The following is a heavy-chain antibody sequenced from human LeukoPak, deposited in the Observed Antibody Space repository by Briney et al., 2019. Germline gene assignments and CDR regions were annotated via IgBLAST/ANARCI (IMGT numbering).Heavy chain of an antibody. CDR1: GYTFTSYY. J-gene: IGHJ4*02. Sequence: ASVKVSCKASGYTFTSYYMHWVRQAPAQGLEWMGIINPRCGSTNYAHKFQGRVSLTRDMSTSTVYMEVSSLRSDDTDVYYCARGSYYFAYWGQGTLVTVSS. D-gene: IGHD3-16*02. CDR3: ARGSYYFAY. V-gene: IGHV1-46*01. CDR2: INPRCGST.